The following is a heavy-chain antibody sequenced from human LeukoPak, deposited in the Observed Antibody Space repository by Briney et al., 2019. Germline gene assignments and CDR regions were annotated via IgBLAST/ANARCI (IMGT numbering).Heavy chain of an antibody. CDR3: AAARYYYDSSGYYYWDAFDI. D-gene: IGHD3-22*01. CDR1: GGSISSYY. V-gene: IGHV4-59*08. CDR2: IYYSGST. J-gene: IGHJ3*02. Sequence: SETLSLTCTVSGGSISSYYWSWIRQPPGKGLEWIGYIYYSGSTNYNPSLKSRVTISVDTSKNQFSLKLSSVTAADTAVYYCAAARYYYDSSGYYYWDAFDIWGQGTMVTVSS.